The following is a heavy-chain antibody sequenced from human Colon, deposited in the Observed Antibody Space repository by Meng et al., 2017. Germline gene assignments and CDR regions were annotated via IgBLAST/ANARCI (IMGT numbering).Heavy chain of an antibody. Sequence: GESLKISCAASGFTFSSYEMNWVRQAPGKGLEWVSYISTSGTTISYADSVKGRFTISRDNAKNSLYLQMNSLRAEDTAVYYCARELPGVMGDACDIWGQGTVVTVSS. V-gene: IGHV3-48*03. D-gene: IGHD2-8*01. CDR2: ISTSGTTI. CDR3: ARELPGVMGDACDI. J-gene: IGHJ3*02. CDR1: GFTFSSYE.